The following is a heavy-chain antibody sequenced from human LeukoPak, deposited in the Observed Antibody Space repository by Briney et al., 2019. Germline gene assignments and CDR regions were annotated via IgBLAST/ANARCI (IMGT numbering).Heavy chain of an antibody. J-gene: IGHJ4*02. D-gene: IGHD3-16*02. CDR2: ISSSSSTI. CDR1: GFTFSSYS. V-gene: IGHV3-48*01. Sequence: GGSLRLSCAASGFTFSSYSMNWVRQAPGKGLEWVSYISSSSSTIYYAASVKGRFTISRDNAKNSLYLQMNSLRAEDTAVYYCARDRGDYVWGSYRTYWGQGTLVTVSS. CDR3: ARDRGDYVWGSYRTY.